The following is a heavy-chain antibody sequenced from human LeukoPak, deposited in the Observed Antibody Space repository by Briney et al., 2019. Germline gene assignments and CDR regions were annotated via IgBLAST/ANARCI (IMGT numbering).Heavy chain of an antibody. CDR3: ARDFYDSSGYHDY. CDR2: ISAYNGNT. V-gene: IGHV1-18*01. Sequence: ASVKVSCKASGYTFTNYGLSWLRQAPGQGLEWMGWISAYNGNTNYAQKFQGRVTMTTDTPTSTAYMELRSLRSDDTAVYYCARDFYDSSGYHDYWGQGTLVTVSS. D-gene: IGHD3-22*01. CDR1: GYTFTNYG. J-gene: IGHJ4*02.